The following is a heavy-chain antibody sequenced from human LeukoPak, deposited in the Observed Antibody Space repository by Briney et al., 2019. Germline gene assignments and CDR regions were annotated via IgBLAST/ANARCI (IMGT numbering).Heavy chain of an antibody. Sequence: PSETLSLTCTVSGGSISFHYWSWIRQPPGQGRDWIGYIHLSGSTYYDPSLRSRATISGDTSKHQFSLRLYSRTAADQAVYYCARGGVWYFALWGRGTLVPVSS. J-gene: IGHJ2*01. D-gene: IGHD3-16*01. CDR1: GGSISFHY. CDR2: IHLSGST. CDR3: ARGGVWYFAL. V-gene: IGHV4-59*11.